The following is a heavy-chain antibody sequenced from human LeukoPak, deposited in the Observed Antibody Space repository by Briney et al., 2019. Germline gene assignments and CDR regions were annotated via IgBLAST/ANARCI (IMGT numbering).Heavy chain of an antibody. CDR1: GFTFSGSA. D-gene: IGHD2-2*01. V-gene: IGHV3-73*01. CDR2: IRSKANSYAT. Sequence: GGSLKLSCAASGFTFSGSAMHWVRQASGKGLEWVGRIRSKANSYATAYAASVKGRFTISRDDSKNTAYLQMNSLKTEDTAVYYCTTNIVVVPAATNCYGMDVWGQGTTVTVSS. J-gene: IGHJ6*02. CDR3: TTNIVVVPAATNCYGMDV.